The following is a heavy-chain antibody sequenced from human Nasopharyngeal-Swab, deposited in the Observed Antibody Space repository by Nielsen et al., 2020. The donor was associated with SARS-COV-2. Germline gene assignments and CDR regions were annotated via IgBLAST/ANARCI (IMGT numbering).Heavy chain of an antibody. V-gene: IGHV1-8*01. D-gene: IGHD6-19*01. CDR3: ARGAGYSSGWNAFDI. CDR2: MNPNSGNT. J-gene: IGHJ3*02. Sequence: WVRQAPGQGLEWMGWMNPNSGNTGYAQKFQSRVTMTRNTSISTAYMELSSLRSEDTAVYYCARGAGYSSGWNAFDIWGQGTMVTVSS.